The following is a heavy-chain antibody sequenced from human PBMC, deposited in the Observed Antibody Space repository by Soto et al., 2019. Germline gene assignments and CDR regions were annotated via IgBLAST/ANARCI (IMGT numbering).Heavy chain of an antibody. V-gene: IGHV3-33*01. J-gene: IGHJ4*02. CDR1: GFTFSSYG. D-gene: IGHD3-16*01. CDR2: IWYDGSNK. Sequence: QVQLVESGGGVVQPGRSLRLSCAASGFTFSSYGMHWVRQAPGKGLEWVAVIWYDGSNKYYADSVKGRFTISRDNSKNRLYLQMNSLRAEDTAVYYCASDLARKARGRFDYWGQGTLVTVSS. CDR3: ASDLARKARGRFDY.